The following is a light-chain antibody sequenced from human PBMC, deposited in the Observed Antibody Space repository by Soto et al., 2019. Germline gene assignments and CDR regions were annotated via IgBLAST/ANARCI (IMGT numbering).Light chain of an antibody. V-gene: IGKV3-20*01. CDR3: QHFGNSPLWT. CDR2: ETS. CDR1: QSVSSDY. J-gene: IGKJ1*01. Sequence: ENVLTQSPSTLALSPGGRATLPCTGGQSVSSDYLAWYQQKPGQPPRILIYETSTRAIGIPDRFSGSGSGTEFTLTISRLEPEDFAVYFCQHFGNSPLWTFGQGTKVEIK.